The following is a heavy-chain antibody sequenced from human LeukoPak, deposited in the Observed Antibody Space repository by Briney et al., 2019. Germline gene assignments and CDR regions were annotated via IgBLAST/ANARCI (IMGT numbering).Heavy chain of an antibody. V-gene: IGHV1-18*01. Sequence: GASVTVSCKASGYTFTSYGISWVRQAPGQGLEWMGWISAYNGSTNYAQKLQGRVTMTTETSTSKDYMELRSLRSEDRAVYYWERDSITIFGVVIPGRPADAFDIWGQGTMVTVSS. CDR1: GYTFTSYG. J-gene: IGHJ3*02. D-gene: IGHD3-3*01. CDR3: ERDSITIFGVVIPGRPADAFDI. CDR2: ISAYNGST.